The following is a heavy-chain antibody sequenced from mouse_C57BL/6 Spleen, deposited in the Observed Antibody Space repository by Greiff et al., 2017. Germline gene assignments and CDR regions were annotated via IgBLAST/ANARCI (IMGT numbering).Heavy chain of an antibody. Sequence: QVQLQQPGAELVKPGASVKLSCKASGYTFTSYWMHWVKQRPGQGLEWIGMIHPNSGSTNYNEKFKSKATLTVDKSSSTAYRQLSSLTSEDSAVYYCARTIYYGNYTSYAMDYWGQGTSVTVSS. D-gene: IGHD2-1*01. CDR2: IHPNSGST. V-gene: IGHV1-64*01. CDR1: GYTFTSYW. J-gene: IGHJ4*01. CDR3: ARTIYYGNYTSYAMDY.